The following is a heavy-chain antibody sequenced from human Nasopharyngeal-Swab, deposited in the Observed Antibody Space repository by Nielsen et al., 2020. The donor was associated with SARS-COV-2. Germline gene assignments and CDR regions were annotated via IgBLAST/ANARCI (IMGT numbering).Heavy chain of an antibody. Sequence: WIRQPPGKGLEWVSGISGGVDSTYYADSVKGRFTISRDNSKNTLYLLMNSLRVEDTAVYYCAKAMGSVYDTSGRYNAFDIWGQGATVTVSS. CDR3: AKAMGSVYDTSGRYNAFDI. CDR2: ISGGVDST. J-gene: IGHJ3*02. D-gene: IGHD3-22*01. V-gene: IGHV3-23*01.